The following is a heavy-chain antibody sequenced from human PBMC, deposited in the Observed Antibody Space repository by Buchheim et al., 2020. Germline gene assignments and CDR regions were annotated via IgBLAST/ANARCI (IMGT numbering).Heavy chain of an antibody. CDR2: IKQDGSEK. Sequence: EVQLVESGGGLVQPGGSLRLSCAASGFTFSSYWMSLVRQAPGKGLEWVANIKQDGSEKYYVYSVKGRFTISRDNAKNSLYLKMNSRRAEDTAVYYCARGDSDDYDSSGYRNWGQGTL. CDR1: GFTFSSYW. V-gene: IGHV3-7*01. J-gene: IGHJ4*02. CDR3: ARGDSDDYDSSGYRN. D-gene: IGHD3-22*01.